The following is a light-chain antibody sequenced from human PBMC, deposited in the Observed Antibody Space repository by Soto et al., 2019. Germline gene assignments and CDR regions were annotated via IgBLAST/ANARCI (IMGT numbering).Light chain of an antibody. CDR3: SSYTSSTIL. Sequence: QSALTQPASVSGSPGQSIIISCTGTSSDADAYNYVSWYQHHPGKAPKLLIYDVSNRPSGISNRFSGSKSGNMASLTISGLQPEDEADYFCSSYTSSTILFGGGTKLTVL. V-gene: IGLV2-14*03. J-gene: IGLJ2*01. CDR2: DVS. CDR1: SSDADAYNY.